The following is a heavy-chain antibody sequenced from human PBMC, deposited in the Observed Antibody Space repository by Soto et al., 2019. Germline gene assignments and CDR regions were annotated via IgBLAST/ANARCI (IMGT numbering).Heavy chain of an antibody. Sequence: GESLKISCTTSGYNLNTYWLGWVRQMPWKGLEGMGSIYPADVDTRYSQSFQGHPTMSVDKSISTAYLQWSSLETSDTAMYYCARRLGYTHGHHEFFDYWGQGTPVTVSS. D-gene: IGHD5-18*01. CDR3: ARRLGYTHGHHEFFDY. CDR1: GYNLNTYW. CDR2: IYPADVDT. V-gene: IGHV5-51*01. J-gene: IGHJ4*02.